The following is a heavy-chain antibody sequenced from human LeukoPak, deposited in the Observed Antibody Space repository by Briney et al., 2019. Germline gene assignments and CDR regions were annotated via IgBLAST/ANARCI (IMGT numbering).Heavy chain of an antibody. V-gene: IGHV3-48*01. J-gene: IGHJ4*02. D-gene: IGHD3-9*01. Sequence: PGGSLRLSCTSSALTLSFYSMNWVRQAPGKGLEWISHITVDLSIIDYADSVRGRFTISRDKAKNALYLQMNSLRAEDTAVYYRVRDKDWAFDYWGQGTLISVSS. CDR1: ALTLSFYS. CDR2: ITVDLSII. CDR3: VRDKDWAFDY.